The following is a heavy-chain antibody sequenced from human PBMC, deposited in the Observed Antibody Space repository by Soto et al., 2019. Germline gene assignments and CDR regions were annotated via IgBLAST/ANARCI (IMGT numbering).Heavy chain of an antibody. V-gene: IGHV1-3*01. D-gene: IGHD3-10*01. CDR3: ARAVWGGSGDLHRNYMDF. CDR2: INAGNGNT. Sequence: ASVKVSCKASGYTFTSYAMHWVRQAPGQRLEWMGWINAGNGNTKYSQKFQGRVTITRDTSASTAYMELSSLRSEDTAVYYCARAVWGGSGDLHRNYMDFWGTGTTVTVSS. CDR1: GYTFTSYA. J-gene: IGHJ6*03.